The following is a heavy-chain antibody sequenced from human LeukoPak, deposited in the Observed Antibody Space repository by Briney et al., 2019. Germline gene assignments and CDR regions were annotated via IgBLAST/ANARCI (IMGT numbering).Heavy chain of an antibody. CDR1: GFTFSNHA. J-gene: IGHJ4*02. CDR2: ISVSGGST. D-gene: IGHD3-16*02. Sequence: GGSLRLSCAASGFTFSNHAMSWVRQAPGKGPEWVSAISVSGGSTYYADSVKGRFTISRDNSKNTLYLQMNSLRAEDTAVYYCARSLSSRFSGPRRPYYFDYWGQGTLVTVSS. CDR3: ARSLSSRFSGPRRPYYFDY. V-gene: IGHV3-23*01.